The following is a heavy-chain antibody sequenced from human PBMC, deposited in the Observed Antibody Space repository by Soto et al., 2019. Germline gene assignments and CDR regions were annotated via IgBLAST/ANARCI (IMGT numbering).Heavy chain of an antibody. J-gene: IGHJ5*02. V-gene: IGHV4-34*01. D-gene: IGHD2-2*01. Sequence: SETLSLTCAVYGGSFSGYYWSWIRQPPGKGLEWIGEINHSGSTNYNPSLKSRVTISVDTSKNQFSLKLSSVTAADTAVYYCARARDIVVVPEKKPNWFDPWGQGTLVTVSS. CDR3: ARARDIVVVPEKKPNWFDP. CDR2: INHSGST. CDR1: GGSFSGYY.